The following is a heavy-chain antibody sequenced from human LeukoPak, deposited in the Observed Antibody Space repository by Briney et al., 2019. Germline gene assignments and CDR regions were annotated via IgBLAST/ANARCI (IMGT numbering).Heavy chain of an antibody. D-gene: IGHD6-19*01. CDR3: ARDQSSSGYLDY. CDR2: IYPSGST. CDR1: GGSISSGAYY. Sequence: PSETLSLTCTVSGGSISSGAYYWTWIRQPPGKGLEWIGYIYPSGSTFYNPSLKSRVTMSVDGSKNQFSLKLSSVTAADTAVYYCARDQSSSGYLDYWGQGTLVTVSS. J-gene: IGHJ4*02. V-gene: IGHV4-30-2*01.